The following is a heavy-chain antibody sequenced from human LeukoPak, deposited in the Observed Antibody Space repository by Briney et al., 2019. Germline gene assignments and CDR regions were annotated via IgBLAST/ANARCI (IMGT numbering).Heavy chain of an antibody. V-gene: IGHV1-69*01. J-gene: IGHJ6*02. Sequence: ASVKVSCKASGGTVSSYAISWVRQAPGQGLEWMGGIIPIFGTANYAQKFQGRVTITADESTSTAYMELSSLRSEDTAVYYCARGMVRGVDYYYYGMDVWGQGTTVTVSS. D-gene: IGHD3-10*01. CDR3: ARGMVRGVDYYYYGMDV. CDR2: IIPIFGTA. CDR1: GGTVSSYA.